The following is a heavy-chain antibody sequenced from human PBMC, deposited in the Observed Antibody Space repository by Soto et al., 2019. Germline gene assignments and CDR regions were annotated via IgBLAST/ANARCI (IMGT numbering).Heavy chain of an antibody. J-gene: IGHJ6*02. CDR3: AGALGYSGYAGMDV. D-gene: IGHD5-12*01. Sequence: QVQLVQSGGEVKKPGASVKVSCKASGYTFTIYGINWVRQAPGQGLEWMGWISPDNGNTNYAQKLQGRVTMTTDTSTSKAYMELRSLRADDTAVYYWAGALGYSGYAGMDVWGQGTTVTVSS. CDR1: GYTFTIYG. V-gene: IGHV1-18*01. CDR2: ISPDNGNT.